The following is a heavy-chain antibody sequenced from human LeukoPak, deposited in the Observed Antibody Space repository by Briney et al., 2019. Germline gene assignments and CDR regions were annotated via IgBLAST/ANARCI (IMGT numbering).Heavy chain of an antibody. Sequence: PSETLSLTCTVSGGSISSSSYYWGWIRQPPGKGLEWIGSIYYSGSTYYNPSLKSRVTISVDTSKNQFSLKLSSVTAADTAVYYCARSPDEQLIMDVWGQGTTVTVSS. CDR1: GGSISSSSYY. CDR3: ARSPDEQLIMDV. CDR2: IYYSGST. J-gene: IGHJ6*02. V-gene: IGHV4-39*01. D-gene: IGHD1/OR15-1a*01.